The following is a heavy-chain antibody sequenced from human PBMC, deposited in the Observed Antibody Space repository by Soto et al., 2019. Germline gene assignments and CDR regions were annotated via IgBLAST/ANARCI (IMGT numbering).Heavy chain of an antibody. CDR1: GFTFSSYA. CDR3: ARERSIAARPVGWFDP. CDR2: ISYDGSNK. J-gene: IGHJ5*02. Sequence: GGSLRLSCAASGFTFSSYAMHWVRQAPGKGLEWVAVISYDGSNKYYADSVKGRFTISRDNSKNTLYLQMNSLRAEDTAVYYCARERSIAARPVGWFDPWGQGTLVTVSS. D-gene: IGHD6-6*01. V-gene: IGHV3-30-3*01.